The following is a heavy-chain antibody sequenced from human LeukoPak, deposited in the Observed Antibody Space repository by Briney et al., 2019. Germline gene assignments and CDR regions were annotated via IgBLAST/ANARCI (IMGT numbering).Heavy chain of an antibody. J-gene: IGHJ5*02. CDR3: ASFTIFEGWFDP. D-gene: IGHD3-3*01. CDR2: IYYSGST. CDR1: GGSISSYY. V-gene: IGHV4-59*12. Sequence: SETLSLTCTVSGGSISSYYWSWIRQPPGKGLEWIGYIYYSGSTNYNPSLKSRVTISVDTSKNQFSLKLSSVTAADTAVYYCASFTIFEGWFDPWGQGTLVTVSS.